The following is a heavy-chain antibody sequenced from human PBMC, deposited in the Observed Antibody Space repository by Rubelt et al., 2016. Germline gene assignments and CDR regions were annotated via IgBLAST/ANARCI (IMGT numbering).Heavy chain of an antibody. V-gene: IGHV3-33*01. Sequence: ALRLSCAASGFTFSSYGMHWVRQAPGKGLEWVAVIWYDGSNKYYADSVKGRFTISRDNSKNTLYLQMNSLRAEDTAVYYCARFAVTAPFDYWGQGTLVTVSS. CDR3: ARFAVTAPFDY. CDR1: GFTFSSYG. J-gene: IGHJ4*02. D-gene: IGHD2-21*02. CDR2: IWYDGSNK.